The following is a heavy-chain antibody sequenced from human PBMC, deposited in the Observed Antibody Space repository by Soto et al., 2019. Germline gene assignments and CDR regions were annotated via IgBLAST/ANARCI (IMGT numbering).Heavy chain of an antibody. D-gene: IGHD2-15*01. CDR1: GYNLPDYW. Sequence: GESLKSSCQGLGYNLPDYWIAWVRQMPGKGLEYMGLSYPGECDTRYSPSFQGQVTISADKSISTAYLQWNSLDASDTAMYYFARHGEDGQTQLLLNLFDPWCQGTLVTVSS. CDR3: ARHGEDGQTQLLLNLFDP. CDR2: SYPGECDT. J-gene: IGHJ5*02. V-gene: IGHV5-51*01.